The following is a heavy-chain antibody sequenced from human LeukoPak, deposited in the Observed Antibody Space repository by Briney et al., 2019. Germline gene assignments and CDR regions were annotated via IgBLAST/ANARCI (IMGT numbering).Heavy chain of an antibody. CDR2: IWYDGSNK. V-gene: IGHV3-33*01. Sequence: PGRSLRLSCAASGFTFSSYGMHWVRHAPGKGLEWVAVIWYDGSNKYYADSVKGRFTISRDNSKNTLYLQMNSLRAEDTAVYYCARGSRWFGELSYYGMDVWGQGTTVTVSS. D-gene: IGHD3-10*01. CDR3: ARGSRWFGELSYYGMDV. J-gene: IGHJ6*02. CDR1: GFTFSSYG.